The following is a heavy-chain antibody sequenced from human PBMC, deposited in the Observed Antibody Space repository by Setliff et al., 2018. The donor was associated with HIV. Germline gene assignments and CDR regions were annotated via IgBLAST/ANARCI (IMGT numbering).Heavy chain of an antibody. J-gene: IGHJ4*02. Sequence: SETLSLTCTVSGGSIGSSDYYWGWIRQPPGKGLEWIGSIFYTGRTTYNPSLRSRVTISVDTSKNQFSLTLSSVTAADTAVYYCGGNGYYSIDYWGQGTLVTVSS. CDR3: GGNGYYSIDY. CDR1: GGSIGSSDYY. CDR2: IFYTGRT. V-gene: IGHV4-39*07. D-gene: IGHD3-22*01.